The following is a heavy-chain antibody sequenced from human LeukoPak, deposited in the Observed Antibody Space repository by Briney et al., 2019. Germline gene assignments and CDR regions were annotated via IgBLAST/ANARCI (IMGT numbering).Heavy chain of an antibody. CDR2: INPNSGGT. J-gene: IGHJ6*03. V-gene: IGHV1-2*02. Sequence: GASVKVSCKASGYTFTGYYMHWVRQAPGQGLEWMGWINPNSGGTNYAQKFQGRVTMTRDTSISTAYMELSRLRSDDTAVYYRARASVDTAMVWEPYYYYYMDVWGKGTTVTVSS. D-gene: IGHD5-18*01. CDR1: GYTFTGYY. CDR3: ARASVDTAMVWEPYYYYYMDV.